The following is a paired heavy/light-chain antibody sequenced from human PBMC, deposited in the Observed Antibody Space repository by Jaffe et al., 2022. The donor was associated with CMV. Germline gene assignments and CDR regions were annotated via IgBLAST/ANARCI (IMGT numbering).Light chain of an antibody. CDR3: SSYVGSSLGV. V-gene: IGLV2-8*01. CDR1: SSDVGDYTY. Sequence: QSALTQPPSASGSPGQSVTISCTGTSSDVGDYTYVSWYQHHPGKAPKLLIYEVTKRPSGVPDRFSGSKSGNTASLTVSGLQAEDEADYYCSSYVGSSLGVFGGGTKLTVL. CDR2: EVT. J-gene: IGLJ2*01.
Heavy chain of an antibody. V-gene: IGHV3-23*01. CDR1: GFPFTTYV. J-gene: IGHJ5*02. D-gene: IGHD5-12*01. CDR3: ARTSAARVGYKFHMWFDS. Sequence: DVQMLESGGGVVQTGGSLRLSCVGSGFPFTTYVMSWLRQAPGRGLEWVSSFSGSVRTTYYAESVKGRFTISRDDSKNMVYLQMNSLRAEDTAVYYCARTSAARVGYKFHMWFDSWGQGTLVTVSS. CDR2: FSGSVRTT.